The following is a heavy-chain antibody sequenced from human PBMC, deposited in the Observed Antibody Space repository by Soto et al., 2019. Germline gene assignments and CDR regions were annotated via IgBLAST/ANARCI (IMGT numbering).Heavy chain of an antibody. J-gene: IGHJ4*02. CDR2: FSAGGEYR. CDR3: AREARYDRGVYHYEGIDY. D-gene: IGHD3-22*01. V-gene: IGHV3-23*01. CDR1: GFSFSDYS. Sequence: EVQLLQSGGGLAQPGGSLTLSCAASGFSFSDYSMNWVRRAPGKGLEWVSAFSAGGEYRHYADSVKGRFTISRDNSKNTLFLQMNSLRAEDTARYYCAREARYDRGVYHYEGIDYWGQGTLVTVSS.